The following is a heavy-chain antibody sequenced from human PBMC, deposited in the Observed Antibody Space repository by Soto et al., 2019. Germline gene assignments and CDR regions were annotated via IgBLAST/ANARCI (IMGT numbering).Heavy chain of an antibody. J-gene: IGHJ4*02. Sequence: EVQLVESGGGLVQPGGSLRLSCAASGFTFSSSWMHWVRQSPGKGLVWVSRIYSDGSRTNYAGSVQGRFTIARDNAKNTLYLQMNNLRDEDTAMYYCARGPTGWYGYDYWGQGPLVTVSS. CDR1: GFTFSSSW. V-gene: IGHV3-74*01. CDR2: IYSDGSRT. D-gene: IGHD6-19*01. CDR3: ARGPTGWYGYDY.